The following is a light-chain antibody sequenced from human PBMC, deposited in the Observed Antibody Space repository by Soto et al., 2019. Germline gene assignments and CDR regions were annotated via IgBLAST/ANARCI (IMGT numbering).Light chain of an antibody. Sequence: EIVMTQSPATLAVSPGGSATLSCRASQHVSSNFAWYRQKPGQAPTLLIYHASTRATGIPARFSGSGSGTEFTLTISSLQSEHFAVYYCQQYNNWPYTFGQGTKLEIK. CDR2: HAS. J-gene: IGKJ2*01. CDR3: QQYNNWPYT. V-gene: IGKV3-15*01. CDR1: QHVSSN.